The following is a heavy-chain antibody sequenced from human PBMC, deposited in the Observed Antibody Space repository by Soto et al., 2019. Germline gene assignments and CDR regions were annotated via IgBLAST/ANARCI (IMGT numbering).Heavy chain of an antibody. CDR3: ARDYNGNKFDH. D-gene: IGHD1-26*01. CDR1: GYTFTSYA. Sequence: GASVKFSCKASGYTFTSYAMNWVRQAPGQVLECMVWINPNKGYIRLXXKFQGRVXXTRDTSIRTAXMELSXLSSDDTDVYYCARDYNGNKFDHWRQGTLVTVSS. CDR2: INPNKGYI. J-gene: IGHJ4*02. V-gene: IGHV1-2*02.